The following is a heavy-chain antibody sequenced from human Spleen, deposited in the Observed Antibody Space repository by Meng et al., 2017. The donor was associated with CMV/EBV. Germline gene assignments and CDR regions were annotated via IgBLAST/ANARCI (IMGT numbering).Heavy chain of an antibody. CDR2: IGGSGAVA. Sequence: GGSLRLSCAASGFTFSSYVMNWVRQAPGKGLEWVSSIGGSGAVAHYADSVKGRFTISRDNSKNTLYVQMNSLRAEDTAIYYCAKGIGQLGLNWFDPWGQGTLVTSPQ. D-gene: IGHD6-13*01. CDR3: AKGIGQLGLNWFDP. J-gene: IGHJ5*02. CDR1: GFTFSSYV. V-gene: IGHV3-23*01.